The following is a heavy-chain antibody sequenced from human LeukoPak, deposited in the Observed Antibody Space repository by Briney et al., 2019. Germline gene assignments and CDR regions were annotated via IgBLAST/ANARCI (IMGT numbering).Heavy chain of an antibody. Sequence: GGSLRLSCAASGFTFSSYGMHWVRQAPGKGLEWVAVIWYDGSNKYYADSVKGRFTISRDNSKNTLYLQMNSLRAEDTAVYYCARDPYCSSTSCYEVDYWGQGTLVTVS. D-gene: IGHD2-2*01. V-gene: IGHV3-33*01. J-gene: IGHJ4*02. CDR2: IWYDGSNK. CDR1: GFTFSSYG. CDR3: ARDPYCSSTSCYEVDY.